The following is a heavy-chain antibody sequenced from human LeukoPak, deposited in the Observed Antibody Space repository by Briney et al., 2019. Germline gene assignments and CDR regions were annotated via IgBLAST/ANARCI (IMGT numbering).Heavy chain of an antibody. V-gene: IGHV3-21*01. CDR3: ASAGSLAARLFDY. CDR2: ISSSSSYI. CDR1: GFTFSSYS. D-gene: IGHD6-6*01. J-gene: IGHJ4*02. Sequence: GGSLRLSCAASGFTFSSYSMNWVRQAPGKGLEWVSSISSSSSYIYYADSVKGRFTISRDNAKNSLYLQMNSLRAEDTAVYYCASAGSLAARLFDYWGQGTLVTVSS.